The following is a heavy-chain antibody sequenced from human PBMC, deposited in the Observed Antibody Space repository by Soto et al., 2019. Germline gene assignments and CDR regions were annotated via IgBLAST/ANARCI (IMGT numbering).Heavy chain of an antibody. J-gene: IGHJ3*02. D-gene: IGHD3-10*01. CDR3: ARDYGSGNYRFDI. V-gene: IGHV1-18*01. Sequence: ASGYTFTTYGITWVRQAPGQGLEWMGWISPYNGNTNYAQNLQGRVTMTTDTSTSTAYMELRSLRSDDTAVYYCARDYGSGNYRFDIWGQGTMVTVSS. CDR2: ISPYNGNT. CDR1: GYTFTTYG.